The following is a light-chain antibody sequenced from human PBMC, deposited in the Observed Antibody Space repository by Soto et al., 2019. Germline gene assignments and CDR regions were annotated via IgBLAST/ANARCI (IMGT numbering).Light chain of an antibody. Sequence: QAVVTQPPSVSAAPGQKVTISCSGSNSNIGNNYVSWYQQLPGTAPKLLIYDNNKRPSGIPDRFSGSKSGTSATLGITGLQTGDEADYYCGTWDSSLSAGGVFGGGTKLTVL. CDR3: GTWDSSLSAGGV. J-gene: IGLJ2*01. CDR2: DNN. V-gene: IGLV1-51*01. CDR1: NSNIGNNY.